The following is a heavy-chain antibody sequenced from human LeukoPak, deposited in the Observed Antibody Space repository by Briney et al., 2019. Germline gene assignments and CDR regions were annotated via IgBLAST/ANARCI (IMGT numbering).Heavy chain of an antibody. CDR3: AGPNNQQQLVLSHYYYGMDV. Sequence: SVKVSCKASGGTFSSYAISWVRQAPGQGLEWMGGIIPIFGTANYAQKFQGRVTITADESTSTAYMELSSLRSEDTAVYYYAGPNNQQQLVLSHYYYGMDVWGQGTTVTVSS. V-gene: IGHV1-69*13. J-gene: IGHJ6*02. D-gene: IGHD6-13*01. CDR2: IIPIFGTA. CDR1: GGTFSSYA.